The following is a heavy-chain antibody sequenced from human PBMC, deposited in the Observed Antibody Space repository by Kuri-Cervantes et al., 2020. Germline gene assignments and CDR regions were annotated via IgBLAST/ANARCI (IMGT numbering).Heavy chain of an antibody. D-gene: IGHD6-13*01. CDR3: ARDRGSSTWYGWVDY. Sequence: ASVKVSCKASGYTFTDYYIHWVRQAPGQGLEWMGWINPNSGGTNYAQKFQDWVTMTRDTSISTAYMELSSQRSDDTAVYYCARDRGSSTWYGWVDYWGQGTLVTVSS. J-gene: IGHJ4*02. V-gene: IGHV1-2*04. CDR1: GYTFTDYY. CDR2: INPNSGGT.